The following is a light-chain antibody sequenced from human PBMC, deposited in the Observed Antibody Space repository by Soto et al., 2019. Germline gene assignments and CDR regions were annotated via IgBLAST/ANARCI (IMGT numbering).Light chain of an antibody. CDR2: GVN. J-gene: IGLJ1*01. V-gene: IGLV2-8*01. CDR3: SSYAGNNQYV. CDR1: SSDVGGYDY. Sequence: QSIVTQPRWETGYTAQAVTISCTGTSSDVGGYDYVSWYQQHPGKAPQFIIYGVNKRPSGVPDRFSGSKSGNTASLTVSGLQAEDEADYYCSSYAGNNQYVFGTGTNVTVL.